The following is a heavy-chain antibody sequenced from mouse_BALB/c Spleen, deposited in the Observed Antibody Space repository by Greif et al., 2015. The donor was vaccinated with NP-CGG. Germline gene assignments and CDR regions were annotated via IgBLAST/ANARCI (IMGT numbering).Heavy chain of an antibody. CDR3: TRGLMITKVYAY. CDR1: GYTFTSYY. V-gene: IGHV1S81*02. Sequence: VQLQQSGAELVKPGASVKLSCKASGYTFTSYYMYWVKQRLGQGLEWIGEINPSNGGTNFNEKFKSKVTLTVDKSSSTAYMQLSSLTSEDSAVYYCTRGLMITKVYAYWGQGTTLTVSS. J-gene: IGHJ2*01. CDR2: INPSNGGT. D-gene: IGHD2-4*01.